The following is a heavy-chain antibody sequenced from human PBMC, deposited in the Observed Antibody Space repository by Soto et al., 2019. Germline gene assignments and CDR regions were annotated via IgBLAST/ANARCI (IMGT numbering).Heavy chain of an antibody. CDR3: ARHVDTAMADDY. Sequence: ASVKVSCKASGYTFTSYGISWVRQAPGQGLEWMGWISAYNGNTNYAQKLQGRVTMTTDTSTSTAYMELRSLRSDDTAVYYYARHVDTAMADDYWGQGTLVTVSS. J-gene: IGHJ4*02. V-gene: IGHV1-18*01. CDR2: ISAYNGNT. D-gene: IGHD5-18*01. CDR1: GYTFTSYG.